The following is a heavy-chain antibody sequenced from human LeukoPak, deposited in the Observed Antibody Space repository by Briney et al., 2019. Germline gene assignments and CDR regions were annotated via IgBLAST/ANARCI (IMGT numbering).Heavy chain of an antibody. CDR1: GYTFTGYW. Sequence: PGESLKISCKSSGYTFTGYWIGWVRQMPGKGLEWMGIISPGDSDTRYSPSFQGQVTMSADKSINPAYLQWGSLKASDTAMYYCARGRGATVITNFDYWGQGTLVSVSS. CDR3: ARGRGATVITNFDY. J-gene: IGHJ4*02. V-gene: IGHV5-51*01. D-gene: IGHD4-23*01. CDR2: ISPGDSDT.